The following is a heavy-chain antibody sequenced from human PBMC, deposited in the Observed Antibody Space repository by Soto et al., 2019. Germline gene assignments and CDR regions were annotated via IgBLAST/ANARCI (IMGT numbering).Heavy chain of an antibody. V-gene: IGHV4-31*03. CDR1: GGSISSGGYY. CDR2: LYYSGST. J-gene: IGHJ6*02. CDR3: ARDGFSATEDENDYYSCGMDA. D-gene: IGHD2-15*01. Sequence: QVQLQESGPGLVKPSQTLSLTCTVSGGSISSGGYYWRWLRQHPGKGLVWIGYLYYSGSTYYNPSLKCRVTIARHTSKNQFSLKLSSVTAADTTVYYCARDGFSATEDENDYYSCGMDAWGQGTKVTVSS.